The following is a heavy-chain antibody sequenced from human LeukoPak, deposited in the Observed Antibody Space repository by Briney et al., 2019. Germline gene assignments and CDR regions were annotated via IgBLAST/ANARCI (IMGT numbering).Heavy chain of an antibody. CDR3: ARDRTAYSSSWYYFDY. CDR2: ISAYNGNT. Sequence: GASVKVSCKASGYTFTSYGISWVRQAPGQGLEWMGWISAYNGNTNYAQKLQGRVTMTTDTSTSTAYMELRSLRSDDTAVYYCARDRTAYSSSWYYFDYWGQGTLVTVSS. CDR1: GYTFTSYG. V-gene: IGHV1-18*01. D-gene: IGHD6-13*01. J-gene: IGHJ4*02.